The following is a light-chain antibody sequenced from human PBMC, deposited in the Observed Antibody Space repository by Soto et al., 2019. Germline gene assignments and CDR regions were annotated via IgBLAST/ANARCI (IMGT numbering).Light chain of an antibody. CDR3: QQYGP. J-gene: IGKJ1*01. CDR2: GAS. Sequence: EIVLTQSPGTLSLSPGERATLSCMARQSVSSSYLAWYQQKPGQAPRLLIYGASSRATGIPDRFSGSGSGTDFTLTSSRLEPEDFAVYYCQQYGPFGQGTKVEIK. V-gene: IGKV3-20*01. CDR1: QSVSSSY.